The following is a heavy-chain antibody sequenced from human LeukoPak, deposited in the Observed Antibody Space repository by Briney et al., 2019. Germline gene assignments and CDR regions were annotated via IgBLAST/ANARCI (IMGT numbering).Heavy chain of an antibody. Sequence: SGTLSLTCTVSGGSISSYYWSWIRQPPGKGLEWIGYIYTSGSTNYNPSLKSRVTLSVDTSKNQFSLKLSSVTAADTAVYYCARGRGWFDPWGQGTLVTASS. CDR1: GGSISSYY. CDR2: IYTSGST. D-gene: IGHD5-24*01. CDR3: ARGRGWFDP. V-gene: IGHV4-4*09. J-gene: IGHJ5*02.